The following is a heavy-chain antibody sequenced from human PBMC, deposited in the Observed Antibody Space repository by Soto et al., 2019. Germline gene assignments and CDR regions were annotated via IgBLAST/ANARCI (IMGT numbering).Heavy chain of an antibody. V-gene: IGHV3-21*01. CDR1: GFTFSRHT. Sequence: EVQLVESGGGLVKPGGSLRLSCAASGFTFSRHTMSWVRQAPGKGLEWVSSVNGSSLSNRYYAASMKGLFTISRDNAKNTLYLQMNSLRAEDAAVLYCAREGQKPFDYWGQGNLVTGSS. CDR3: AREGQKPFDY. CDR2: VNGSSLSNR. J-gene: IGHJ4*02.